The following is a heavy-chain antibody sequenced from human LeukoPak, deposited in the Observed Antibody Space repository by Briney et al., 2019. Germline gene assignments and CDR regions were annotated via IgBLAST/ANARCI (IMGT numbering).Heavy chain of an antibody. V-gene: IGHV4-61*02. CDR3: ARDSAYGDYVDY. Sequence: SQTLSLTCTVSGGSISSGSHYWSWIRQPAGKALEWIGRVYTSGSTDYNPSLKSRVAISADTSKNQFSLKLSSVTAADTAVYYCARDSAYGDYVDYWGQGTLVTVSS. CDR2: VYTSGST. J-gene: IGHJ4*02. D-gene: IGHD4-17*01. CDR1: GGSISSGSHY.